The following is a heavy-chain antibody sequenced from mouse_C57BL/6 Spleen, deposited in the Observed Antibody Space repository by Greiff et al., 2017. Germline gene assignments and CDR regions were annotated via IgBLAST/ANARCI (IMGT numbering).Heavy chain of an antibody. CDR1: GYTFTSYW. CDR3: ARSTMVGPFAY. CDR2: IYPSDSET. J-gene: IGHJ3*01. D-gene: IGHD2-13*01. Sequence: QVQLQQPGAELVRPGSSVKLSCKASGYTFTSYWMHWVKQRPIHGLEWIGNIYPSDSETHYNQKFKDKATLTVDKSSSTAYMQLSSLTSEDSAVYYCARSTMVGPFAYWGQGTMVTVSA. V-gene: IGHV1-52*01.